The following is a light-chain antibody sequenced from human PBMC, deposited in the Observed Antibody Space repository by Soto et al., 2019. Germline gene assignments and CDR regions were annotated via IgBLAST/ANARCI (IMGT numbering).Light chain of an antibody. CDR1: SSDVGGYNY. V-gene: IGLV2-14*01. CDR2: EVS. Sequence: QSALTQPASLSGSPGQSITISCTGTSSDVGGYNYVSWYQQHPGKVPKLMIYEVSKRPSGVSNRFSGSKSGNTASLTISGLQAEDEADYYCNSYTSSSTLVFGGGTKLTVL. J-gene: IGLJ3*02. CDR3: NSYTSSSTLV.